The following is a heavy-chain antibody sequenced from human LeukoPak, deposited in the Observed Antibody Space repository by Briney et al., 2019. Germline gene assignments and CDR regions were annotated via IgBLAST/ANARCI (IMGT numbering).Heavy chain of an antibody. CDR1: GFSFSVYW. V-gene: IGHV3-23*01. CDR2: ISGSGGST. CDR3: ATSAASSSWDY. D-gene: IGHD6-13*01. J-gene: IGHJ4*02. Sequence: GGSLRLSCAASGFSFSVYWMHWVRQAPGKGPVWVSAISGSGGSTYYADSVKGRFTISRDNSKNTLYLQMNSLRAEDTAVYYCATSAASSSWDYWGQGTLVTVSS.